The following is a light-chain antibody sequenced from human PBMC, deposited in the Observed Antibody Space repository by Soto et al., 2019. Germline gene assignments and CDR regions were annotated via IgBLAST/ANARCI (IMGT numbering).Light chain of an antibody. J-gene: IGKJ1*01. V-gene: IGKV3-11*01. Sequence: EIVLTQSPATLPVSPGERGTLSCRDSQSVGTYLAWYHHKPGQPLRLLIYDTSNRAPGTPGRFGGSGSGTDFSLTISSLETEDFEFYYCVHRSFSPWTVGQETKLEVK. CDR1: QSVGTY. CDR3: VHRSFSPWT. CDR2: DTS.